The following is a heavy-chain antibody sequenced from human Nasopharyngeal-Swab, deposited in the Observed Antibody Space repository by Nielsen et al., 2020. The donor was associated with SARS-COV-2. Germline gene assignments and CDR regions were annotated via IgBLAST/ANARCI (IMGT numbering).Heavy chain of an antibody. V-gene: IGHV3-30-3*01. CDR3: ARGSSSYYFDY. CDR1: GFTFSSYA. J-gene: IGHJ4*02. CDR2: ISYDGSNK. D-gene: IGHD6-6*01. Sequence: GGSLRLSCAASGFTFSSYAMHWVRQAPGKGLEWVAVISYDGSNKYYADFVKGRFTISRDNSKNTLYLQMNSLRAEDTAVYYCARGSSSYYFDYWGQGTLVTVSS.